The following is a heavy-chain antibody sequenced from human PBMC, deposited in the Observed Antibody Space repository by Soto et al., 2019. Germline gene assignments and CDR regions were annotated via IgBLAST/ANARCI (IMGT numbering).Heavy chain of an antibody. CDR1: GFTFSSYW. D-gene: IGHD7-27*01. CDR2: INSDGSST. J-gene: IGHJ3*02. Sequence: GESLKISCAASGFTFSSYWMHWVRQAPGKGLVWVSRINSDGSSTSYADSVKGRFTISRDNAKNTLYLQMNSLRAEDTAVYYCARVVVETGDLVGAFDIWGQGTMVTVSS. CDR3: ARVVVETGDLVGAFDI. V-gene: IGHV3-74*01.